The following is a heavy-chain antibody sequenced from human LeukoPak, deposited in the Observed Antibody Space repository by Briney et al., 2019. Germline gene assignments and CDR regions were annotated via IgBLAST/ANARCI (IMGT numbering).Heavy chain of an antibody. CDR1: GFTFSSYA. CDR3: AKDYYGVYFGYFDY. Sequence: PGGSLRLSCAASGFTFSSYAMSWVRQAPGKGLEWVSAISGSGGSTYYADSVKGRFTISRDNSKDTLYLQMNSLRAEDTAVYYCAKDYYGVYFGYFDYWGQGTLVTVSS. J-gene: IGHJ4*02. CDR2: ISGSGGST. D-gene: IGHD4-17*01. V-gene: IGHV3-23*01.